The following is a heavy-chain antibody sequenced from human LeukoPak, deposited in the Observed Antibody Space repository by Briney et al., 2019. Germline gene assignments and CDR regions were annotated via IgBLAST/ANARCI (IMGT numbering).Heavy chain of an antibody. CDR2: ISATDSRP. V-gene: IGHV3-23*01. D-gene: IGHD5-18*01. CDR1: GLTFSSYA. Sequence: GGSLRLSCAASGLTFSSYAMGWVRQAPGKGLEWVSAISATDSRPYYADSVKGRFTISRDNSKSTLYLQLNGLRGEDTAIYYCAKDLSYGFDYWGQGTLVTVSS. CDR3: AKDLSYGFDY. J-gene: IGHJ4*02.